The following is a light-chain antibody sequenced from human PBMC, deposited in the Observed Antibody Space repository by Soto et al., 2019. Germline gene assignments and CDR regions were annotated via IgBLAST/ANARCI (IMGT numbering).Light chain of an antibody. CDR3: VLYMGSGTWV. J-gene: IGLJ3*02. V-gene: IGLV8-61*01. CDR1: SGSVSTSYY. Sequence: QAVVTQEPSFSVSPGRTVTLTCGLSSGSVSTSYYPSWYQQAPGQAPRTLIYNTNIRSSGVPDRFSGSILGNKAALTITGVQAADECDYYCVLYMGSGTWVFGGGTKLTVL. CDR2: NTN.